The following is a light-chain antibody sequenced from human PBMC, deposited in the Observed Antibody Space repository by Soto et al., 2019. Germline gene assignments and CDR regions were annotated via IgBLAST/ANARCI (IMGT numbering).Light chain of an antibody. Sequence: SALTQPASVSVSPGQSITISCTGTSRDVGNYKYVSWYQQHPGKAPKLMIYEVSNRPSGVSNRFSGSKSGNTAYLTISGLQAEDETDYYCFSYTSSGTYVFGTGTKVTVL. CDR2: EVS. CDR1: SRDVGNYKY. CDR3: FSYTSSGTYV. J-gene: IGLJ1*01. V-gene: IGLV2-14*01.